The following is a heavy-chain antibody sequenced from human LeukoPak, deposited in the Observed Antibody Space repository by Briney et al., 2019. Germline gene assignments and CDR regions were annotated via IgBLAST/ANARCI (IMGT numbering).Heavy chain of an antibody. CDR3: ARDLNVAGIYYFDY. D-gene: IGHD6-19*01. J-gene: IGHJ4*02. Sequence: GASVKVSCKASGGTFSSYAISWVRQAPGQGLEWMGGIIPIFGTANYAQKFQGRVTITADKSTSTAYMELSSLRSEDTAVYYCARDLNVAGIYYFDYWGQGTLVTVSS. V-gene: IGHV1-69*06. CDR2: IIPIFGTA. CDR1: GGTFSSYA.